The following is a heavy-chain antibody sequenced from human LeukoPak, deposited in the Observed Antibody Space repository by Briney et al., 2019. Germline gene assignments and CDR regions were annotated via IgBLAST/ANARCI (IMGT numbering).Heavy chain of an antibody. CDR1: GFTFSTYW. Sequence: VGSLRLSCAASGFTFSTYWMSWVRQAPAKGLEWVANIKQGGSEKYYADSVRGRFTISRDDAQNSLFLQMNSLRAEDTAVYYCASALGAHYFGSWGQGTLVTVSS. D-gene: IGHD1-26*01. CDR2: IKQGGSEK. J-gene: IGHJ4*02. V-gene: IGHV3-7*05. CDR3: ASALGAHYFGS.